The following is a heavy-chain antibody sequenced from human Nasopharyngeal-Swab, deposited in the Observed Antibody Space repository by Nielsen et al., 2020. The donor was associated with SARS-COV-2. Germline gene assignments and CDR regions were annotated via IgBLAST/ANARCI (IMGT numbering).Heavy chain of an antibody. CDR3: ARQWYCSGGSCYPPGAFDI. D-gene: IGHD2-15*01. CDR1: GGSISSSSYY. CDR2: IYYSGST. V-gene: IGHV4-39*01. Sequence: SETLSLTCTVSGGSISSSSYYWGWIRQPPGKWLEWIGSIYYSGSTYHNPSLKSRVTVSVDTSKNQFSLKLNSVTAADTAMYYCARQWYCSGGSCYPPGAFDIWGQGTMVTVSS. J-gene: IGHJ3*02.